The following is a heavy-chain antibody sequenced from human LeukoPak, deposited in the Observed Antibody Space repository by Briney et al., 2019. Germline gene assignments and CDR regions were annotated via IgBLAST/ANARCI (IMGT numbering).Heavy chain of an antibody. CDR3: AKYSGSYYYPPNWDS. CDR2: ISYDGSNK. D-gene: IGHD1-26*01. CDR1: GFTFSSYA. V-gene: IGHV3-30-3*01. J-gene: IGHJ4*02. Sequence: PGGSLRLSCAASGFTFSSYAMHWVRQAPGKGLEWVAVISYDGSNKYYADSVKGRFTISRDNSKNTLYLQMYSLRAEDTAVYFCAKYSGSYYYPPNWDSWGQGTLVTVSS.